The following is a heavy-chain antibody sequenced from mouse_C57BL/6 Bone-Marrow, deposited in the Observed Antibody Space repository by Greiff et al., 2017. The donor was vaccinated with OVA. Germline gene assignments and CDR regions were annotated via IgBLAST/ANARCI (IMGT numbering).Heavy chain of an antibody. CDR3: ARRDWED. V-gene: IGHV5-17*01. Sequence: EVHLVESGGGLVKPGGSLKLSCAASGFTFSDYGMHWVRQAPEKGLEWVAYISSGSSTIYYADTVKGRFTISRDNAKNTLFLQMTRLRSEDAAMYYCARRDWEDWGQGTLVTVSA. J-gene: IGHJ3*01. CDR1: GFTFSDYG. CDR2: ISSGSSTI. D-gene: IGHD4-1*01.